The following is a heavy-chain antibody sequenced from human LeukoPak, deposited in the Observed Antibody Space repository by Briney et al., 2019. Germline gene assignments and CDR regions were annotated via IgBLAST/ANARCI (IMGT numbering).Heavy chain of an antibody. V-gene: IGHV4-39*07. Sequence: SKTLSLTCTVSGGSISSSSYYWGWIRQPPGKGLEWIGSIYHSGSTYYNPSLKSRVTISLDTSKNQFSLKLSSVTAADTAVYYCARDHFGIVGSPDYWGQGTLVTVSS. J-gene: IGHJ4*02. CDR1: GGSISSSSYY. D-gene: IGHD1-26*01. CDR3: ARDHFGIVGSPDY. CDR2: IYHSGST.